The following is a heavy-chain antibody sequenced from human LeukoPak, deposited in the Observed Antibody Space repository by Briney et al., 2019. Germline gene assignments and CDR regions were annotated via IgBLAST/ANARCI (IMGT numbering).Heavy chain of an antibody. Sequence: GGSLRLSCAAPRFTFSSYAMHWVRQAPGKGLEYVSVISSNGGSTYYANSVKGRFTISRDNSKNTLYLQMGSLRAEDMAVYYCARGGLLWFGELSGYWGQGTLVTVSS. D-gene: IGHD3-10*01. V-gene: IGHV3-64*01. CDR2: ISSNGGST. J-gene: IGHJ4*02. CDR1: RFTFSSYA. CDR3: ARGGLLWFGELSGY.